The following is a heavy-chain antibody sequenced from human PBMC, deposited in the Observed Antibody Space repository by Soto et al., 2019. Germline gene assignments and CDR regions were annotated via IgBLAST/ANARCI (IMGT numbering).Heavy chain of an antibody. CDR3: TGGIGWYRTADY. CDR2: INAGNGNT. V-gene: IGHV1-3*01. CDR1: GYTFTSYA. J-gene: IGHJ4*02. Sequence: ASVKVSCKASGYTFTSYAMHWVRQAPGQRLEWMGWINAGNGNTKYSQKFQGRVTITRDTSASTAYMELSSLRSEDTAVYYCTGGIGWYRTADYGGRETLVTVSS. D-gene: IGHD6-19*01.